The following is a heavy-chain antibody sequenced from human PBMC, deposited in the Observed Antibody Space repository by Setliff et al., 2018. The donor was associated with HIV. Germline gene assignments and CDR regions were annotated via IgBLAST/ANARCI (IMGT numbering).Heavy chain of an antibody. CDR3: AKDAGVTGGLYRYYIDA. CDR1: GVSISSSTYY. Sequence: PSETLSLTCTVSGVSISSSTYYWGWIRQPPGKGLEWIGSIHYRGSNYYNASLKSRLTILVDTSKNQVSLKLTSVTAADTAVYYCAKDAGVTGGLYRYYIDAWGNGTTVTVSS. D-gene: IGHD2-8*01. J-gene: IGHJ6*03. V-gene: IGHV4-39*07. CDR2: IHYRGSN.